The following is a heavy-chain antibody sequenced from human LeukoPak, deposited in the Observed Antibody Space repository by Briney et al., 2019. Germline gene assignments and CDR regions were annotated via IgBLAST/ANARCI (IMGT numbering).Heavy chain of an antibody. D-gene: IGHD3-10*01. J-gene: IGHJ5*02. CDR3: ARGLWFGGATDNWFDP. V-gene: IGHV3-21*01. Sequence: PGGTLRLSCAASGFTFSSYSMNWVRQAPGKGLEWVSSISSSSSYIYYADSVKGRFTISRDNAKNSLYLQMNSLRAEDTAVYYCARGLWFGGATDNWFDPWGQGTLVTVSS. CDR1: GFTFSSYS. CDR2: ISSSSSYI.